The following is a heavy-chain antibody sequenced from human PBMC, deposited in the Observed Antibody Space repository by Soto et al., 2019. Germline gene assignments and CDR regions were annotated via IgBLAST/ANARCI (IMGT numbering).Heavy chain of an antibody. CDR2: INHSGST. Sequence: SETLSLTYTVYGGSFSGYYWSWIRQPPGKGLEWIGEINHSGSTNYNPSLKSRVTISVDTSKNQFSLKLSSVTAADTAVYYCARGIAAAAGDYYFDYWGQGTLVTVSS. D-gene: IGHD6-13*01. CDR3: ARGIAAAAGDYYFDY. V-gene: IGHV4-34*01. CDR1: GGSFSGYY. J-gene: IGHJ4*02.